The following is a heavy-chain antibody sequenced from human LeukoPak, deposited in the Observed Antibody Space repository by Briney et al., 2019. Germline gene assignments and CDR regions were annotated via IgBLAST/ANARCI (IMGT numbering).Heavy chain of an antibody. CDR2: ISSSSSYI. J-gene: IGHJ4*02. CDR1: GFTFSSYS. D-gene: IGHD3-22*01. CDR3: ARAGYYYESSGYRPLGFDY. Sequence: GGSLRLSCAASGFTFSSYSMNWVRQAPGKGLEWVSSISSSSSYIYYADSVKGRFTISRDNAKNSLYLQMNSLRAEDTAVYYCARAGYYYESSGYRPLGFDYWGQGTLVTVSS. V-gene: IGHV3-21*01.